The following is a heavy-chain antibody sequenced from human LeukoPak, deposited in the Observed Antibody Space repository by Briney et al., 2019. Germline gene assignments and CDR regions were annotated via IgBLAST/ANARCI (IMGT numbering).Heavy chain of an antibody. J-gene: IGHJ4*02. V-gene: IGHV3-15*01. CDR1: GFTFDKAW. CDR3: AKLGEGGYSYDYLPYYFDY. D-gene: IGHD5-18*01. Sequence: GGSLRLSCAASGFTFDKAWMTWVRQAPGKGLEWVGRIKSKIHGGTIDYAAPVKGRFTISRDDSENTVYLQMSSLRPEDTAVYYCAKLGEGGYSYDYLPYYFDYWGQGTLVTVSS. CDR2: IKSKIHGGTI.